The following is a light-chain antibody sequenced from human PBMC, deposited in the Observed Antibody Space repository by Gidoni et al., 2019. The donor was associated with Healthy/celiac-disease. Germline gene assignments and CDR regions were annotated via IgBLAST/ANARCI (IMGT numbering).Light chain of an antibody. J-gene: IGLJ2*01. CDR2: DVS. Sequence: QSALTQPRSVSGSPGQSVTISCTGPSSDVGGYNYVSWYQQHPGKAPKLMIYDVSKRPSGVPDRFSGSKSGNTASLTISGLQAEDEADYYYCSYAGSYTFDVVFGGGTKLTVL. V-gene: IGLV2-11*01. CDR3: CSYAGSYTFDVV. CDR1: SSDVGGYNY.